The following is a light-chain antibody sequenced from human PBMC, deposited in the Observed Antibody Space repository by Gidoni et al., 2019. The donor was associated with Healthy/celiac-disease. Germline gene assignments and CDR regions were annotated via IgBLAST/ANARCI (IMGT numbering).Light chain of an antibody. Sequence: DIQMTQSTSSLSASVGDRVTITCRASQSISSYLNWYQQKPGKAPKLLIYAASSLQSGVTSRFSGSGSGTDFTLTISSLQPEDFATYYCQQSYSTPWTFGQGTKVEIK. CDR3: QQSYSTPWT. CDR1: QSISSY. J-gene: IGKJ1*01. CDR2: AAS. V-gene: IGKV1-39*01.